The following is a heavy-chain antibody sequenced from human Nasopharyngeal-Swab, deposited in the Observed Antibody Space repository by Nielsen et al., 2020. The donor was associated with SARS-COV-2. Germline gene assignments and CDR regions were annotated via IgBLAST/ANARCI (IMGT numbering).Heavy chain of an antibody. Sequence: ASVKVSCKASGYTFTSYGISWVRQAPGQGLERMGWISAYNGNTNYAQKLQGRVTMTTDTSTSTAYMELRSLRSDDTAVYYCAREIFGVANYYYYYMDVWGKGTTVTVSS. D-gene: IGHD3-3*01. CDR2: ISAYNGNT. J-gene: IGHJ6*03. V-gene: IGHV1-18*01. CDR3: AREIFGVANYYYYYMDV. CDR1: GYTFTSYG.